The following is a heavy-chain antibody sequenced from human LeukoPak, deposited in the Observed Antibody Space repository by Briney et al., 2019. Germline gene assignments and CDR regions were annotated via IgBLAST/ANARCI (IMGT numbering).Heavy chain of an antibody. CDR2: IIPIFGTA. V-gene: IGHV1-69*05. CDR1: GGTFSSYA. J-gene: IGHJ4*02. CDR3: ARGTVTTEGNYFDY. D-gene: IGHD4-11*01. Sequence: ASVKVSCKASGGTFSSYAISWVRQAPGQGLEWMGGIIPIFGTANYAQKFQGRVTITTDESTSTAYMELSSLRSEDTAVYYCARGTVTTEGNYFDYWGQGTPVTVYS.